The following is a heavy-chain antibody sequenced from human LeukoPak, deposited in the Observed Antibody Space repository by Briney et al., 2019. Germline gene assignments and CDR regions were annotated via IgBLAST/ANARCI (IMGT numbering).Heavy chain of an antibody. Sequence: ASVKVSCKASGYTFTGYYMHWVRQAPGQGLEWMGWINPNSGGTNYAQKFQGRVTITRDTSISTAYMELSRLRSDDTAVYYCARTNTYYYDSSGYYHQDPFDYWGQGTLVTVSS. J-gene: IGHJ4*02. V-gene: IGHV1-2*02. CDR3: ARTNTYYYDSSGYYHQDPFDY. D-gene: IGHD3-22*01. CDR2: INPNSGGT. CDR1: GYTFTGYY.